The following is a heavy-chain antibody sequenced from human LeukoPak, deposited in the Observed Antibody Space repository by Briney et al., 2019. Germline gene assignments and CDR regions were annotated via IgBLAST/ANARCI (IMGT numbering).Heavy chain of an antibody. J-gene: IGHJ4*02. CDR1: GFTFSSYV. CDR3: VKWGSSSSGYFDY. CDR2: ISGPGGGT. Sequence: PGGSLRLSCAASGFTFSSYVMNWVRQAPGKGLEWVSAISGPGGGTYYADSVKGRFTISRDNSKNTLYLQMSSLRAEDTAVYYCVKWGSSSSGYFDYWGQGTLVTVSS. D-gene: IGHD6-6*01. V-gene: IGHV3-23*01.